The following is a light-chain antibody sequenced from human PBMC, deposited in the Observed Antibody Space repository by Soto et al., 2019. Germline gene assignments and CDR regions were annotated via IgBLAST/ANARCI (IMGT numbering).Light chain of an antibody. CDR3: QQYAGYSYT. J-gene: IGKJ2*01. CDR1: QRITRW. CDR2: DAS. V-gene: IGKV1-5*03. Sequence: DIQMTQSPSTLSASVGDRVTITCRASQRITRWLAWYQQKPGRAPKLLIYDASSLESGVPSRFSGTGSGTEFTLTISSLQPDDFATYYCQQYAGYSYTFGQGTKLDIK.